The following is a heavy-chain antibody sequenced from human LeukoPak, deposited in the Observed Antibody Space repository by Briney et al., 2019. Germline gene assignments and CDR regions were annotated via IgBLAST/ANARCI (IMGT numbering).Heavy chain of an antibody. CDR2: IWHDASHT. D-gene: IGHD3-10*01. Sequence: GRSLRPSCAASGFSFSTYAMHWVRQAPGKGLEWVALIWHDASHTFYTDSVKGRFTISRDNSKNTVYLQMNSLGGEDTAVYYCAGEIFGSGSYPDYWGQGTLVTVSS. CDR1: GFSFSTYA. CDR3: AGEIFGSGSYPDY. V-gene: IGHV3-33*01. J-gene: IGHJ4*02.